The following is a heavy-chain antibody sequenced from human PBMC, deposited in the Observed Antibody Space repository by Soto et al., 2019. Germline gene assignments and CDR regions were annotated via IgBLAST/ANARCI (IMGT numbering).Heavy chain of an antibody. V-gene: IGHV1-69*01. J-gene: IGHJ4*02. CDR3: ARDSPTTYYYDSSGDGGFDY. Sequence: QVQLVQSGAEVKKPGSSVKVSCKASGGTFSSYAISWVRQAPGQGLEWMGGIIPIFGTANYAQKFQGRVTITADESTSTAYMELSSLRSEDTAVYYCARDSPTTYYYDSSGDGGFDYWGQGTLVTVSS. CDR1: GGTFSSYA. CDR2: IIPIFGTA. D-gene: IGHD3-22*01.